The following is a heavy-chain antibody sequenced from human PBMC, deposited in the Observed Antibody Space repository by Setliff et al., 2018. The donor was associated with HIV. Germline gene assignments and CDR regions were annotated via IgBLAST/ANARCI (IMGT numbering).Heavy chain of an antibody. V-gene: IGHV1-69*06. J-gene: IGHJ2*01. D-gene: IGHD2-2*01. CDR2: IIPIFGTS. Sequence: SVKVSCKASGGTFSSYAISWVRQAPGQGLEWMGRIIPIFGTSNYAQKFQGRVTITADKSTSTAYMELSSLKSEDTAVYYCARDREYCSSTSCPIGGWYFDLWGRDTLVTVS. CDR3: ARDREYCSSTSCPIGGWYFDL. CDR1: GGTFSSYA.